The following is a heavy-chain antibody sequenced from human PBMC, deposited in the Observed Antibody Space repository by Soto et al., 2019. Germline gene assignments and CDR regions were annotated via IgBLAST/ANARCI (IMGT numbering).Heavy chain of an antibody. V-gene: IGHV4-59*08. CDR1: GGSISSYY. D-gene: IGHD6-19*01. CDR3: ARRPIYSSGFDP. CDR2: IYYSGST. Sequence: PSETLYLTCTVSGGSISSYYLSWIRQPPGKGLEWIGYIYYSGSTNYNPSLKRRVTISVDTSKNQFSLKLSSVTAADTAVYYCARRPIYSSGFDPWGQGTLVTVSS. J-gene: IGHJ5*02.